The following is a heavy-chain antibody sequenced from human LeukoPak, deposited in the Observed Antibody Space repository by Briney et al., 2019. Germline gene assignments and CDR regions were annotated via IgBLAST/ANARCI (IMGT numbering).Heavy chain of an antibody. CDR1: GYTFTSYG. J-gene: IGHJ3*02. V-gene: IGHV1-18*01. Sequence: ASVKVFCKAFGYTFTSYGISWVRQAPGRGLECMGWISAFYGNTNYAQKLQGRVTMNTDTSTSTAYMELRSLRSDDTAVYYCAREGENAYCGGDCPTHDAFDIWGQGTMVTVSS. D-gene: IGHD2-21*01. CDR3: AREGENAYCGGDCPTHDAFDI. CDR2: ISAFYGNT.